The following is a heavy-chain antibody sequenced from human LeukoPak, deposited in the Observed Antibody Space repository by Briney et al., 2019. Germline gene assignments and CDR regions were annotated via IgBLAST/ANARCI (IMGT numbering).Heavy chain of an antibody. V-gene: IGHV3-23*01. Sequence: GGSLRLSCAASGFTFSSYAMSWVRQAPGKGLEWVSAISGSGGSTCYADSVKGRFTISRDNSKNTLYLQMNSLRAEDTAVYYCAEVVAHQLLLIGDRFDPWGQGTLVTVPS. CDR2: ISGSGGST. J-gene: IGHJ5*02. CDR3: AEVVAHQLLLIGDRFDP. CDR1: GFTFSSYA. D-gene: IGHD2-2*01.